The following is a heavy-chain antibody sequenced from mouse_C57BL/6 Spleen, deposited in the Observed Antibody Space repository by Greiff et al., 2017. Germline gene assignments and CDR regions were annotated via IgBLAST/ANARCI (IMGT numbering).Heavy chain of an antibody. CDR3: ATTRLPTGDY. CDR1: GYTFTSYW. CDR2: IYPSDSET. V-gene: IGHV1-61*01. Sequence: QVQLQQPGAELVRPGSSVKLSCKASGYTFTSYWMDWVKQRPGQGLEWIGNIYPSDSETHYNQKFKYKATLTVDKSSRTAYMQPSSLTSADSAVCYCATTRLPTGDYWGQGTTLTVSS. J-gene: IGHJ2*01.